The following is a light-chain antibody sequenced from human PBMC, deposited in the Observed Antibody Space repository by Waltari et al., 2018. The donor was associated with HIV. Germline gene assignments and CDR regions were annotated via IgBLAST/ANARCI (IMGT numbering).Light chain of an antibody. V-gene: IGLV7-43*01. J-gene: IGLJ2*01. CDR1: AGPAATFDY. CDR3: LLYHGGGVV. CDR2: VTR. Sequence: QIVVTPEPSLTVSPGGTVTLTCAPSAGPAATFDYPNWFQQKPGQSPLALIHVTREKHSWTPARFSGSLLGDKAALTLSGVQPEDEAAYYCLLYHGGGVVFGGGTKLTVL.